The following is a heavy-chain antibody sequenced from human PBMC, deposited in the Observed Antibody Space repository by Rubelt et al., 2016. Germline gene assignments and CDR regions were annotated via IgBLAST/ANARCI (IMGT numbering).Heavy chain of an antibody. J-gene: IGHJ5*02. Sequence: QVQLVQSGAEVKKPGASVKVSCKASGYTYTGYYMHWVRQAPGQGLERLEWIKPKRGGTMYGPRVQGRVSMTRVTSISTAYMELGRLGSDDTGVYYCARDPEGATNWFDPWGQGTLVTVSS. D-gene: IGHD1-26*01. CDR1: GYTYTGYY. CDR3: ARDPEGATNWFDP. V-gene: IGHV1-2*02. CDR2: IKPKRGGT.